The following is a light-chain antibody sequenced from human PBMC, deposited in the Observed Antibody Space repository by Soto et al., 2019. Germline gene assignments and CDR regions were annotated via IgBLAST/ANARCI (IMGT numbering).Light chain of an antibody. J-gene: IGKJ1*01. CDR1: QGIRND. CDR3: LQAYNYPRT. CDR2: AAS. Sequence: AVQMTQSPSSLSASVGDIVTITCRASQGIRNDLAWYQQKPGRAPRLLIFAASTLQSGVPSRFSGSGAGTDFTLTISSLQPEDFATSYSLQAYNYPRTFRQGTKV. V-gene: IGKV1-6*01.